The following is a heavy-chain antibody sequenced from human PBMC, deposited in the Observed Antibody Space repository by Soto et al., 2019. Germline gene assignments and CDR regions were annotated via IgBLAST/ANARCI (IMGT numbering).Heavy chain of an antibody. D-gene: IGHD3-3*01. CDR1: SDSMNSGGYY. CDR2: IYYSGST. CDR3: ARHYDFWSGYYTDYYGMDA. J-gene: IGHJ6*02. V-gene: IGHV4-39*01. Sequence: SETLSLTCSVSSDSMNSGGYYWGWIRQPPGKGLEWIGSIYYSGSTYYNPSLKSRVTISVDTSKNQFSLKLSSVTAADTAVYYCARHYDFWSGYYTDYYGMDAWGQGTTVTVSS.